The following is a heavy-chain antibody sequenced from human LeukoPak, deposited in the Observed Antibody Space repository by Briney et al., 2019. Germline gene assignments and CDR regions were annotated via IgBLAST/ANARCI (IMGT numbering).Heavy chain of an antibody. V-gene: IGHV4-59*01. J-gene: IGHJ6*02. CDR2: IHYSGRA. D-gene: IGHD3-16*01. CDR1: GVSISGYY. CDR3: VRFGVNYDMDV. Sequence: SETLSLTCSVSGVSISGYYWTWVRQPPGKGLEWIGQIHYSGRADYNPSLKSRITMSVDTSRNQISLKLSSVTAADTAIYYCVRFGVNYDMDVWGQGTTVTVCS.